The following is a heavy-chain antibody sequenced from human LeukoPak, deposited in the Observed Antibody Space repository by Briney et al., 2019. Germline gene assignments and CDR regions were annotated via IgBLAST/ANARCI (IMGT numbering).Heavy chain of an antibody. Sequence: PGGSLRLSCSASGFTFSSYAMHWVRQAPGKGLEYVSAISSNGGSTYYADSVKGRFTISRDNSKNTLYLQMSSLRAEDTAVYYCARGLVPGFLDYWGQGTPVTVSS. V-gene: IGHV3-64D*09. D-gene: IGHD3/OR15-3a*01. CDR2: ISSNGGST. J-gene: IGHJ4*02. CDR3: ARGLVPGFLDY. CDR1: GFTFSSYA.